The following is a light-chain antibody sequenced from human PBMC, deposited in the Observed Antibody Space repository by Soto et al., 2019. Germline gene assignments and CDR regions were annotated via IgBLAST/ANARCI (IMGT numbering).Light chain of an antibody. J-gene: IGLJ7*01. CDR1: SSDVGPYNL. CDR3: CSYAGSSMFV. V-gene: IGLV2-23*02. CDR2: EVV. Sequence: QSALTQPASVSGSPGQSITISCTGSSSDVGPYNLVSWYQHHPGKAPKLMISEVVKRPSGVSNRFSGSKSGNTASLTISGLQAEDAADYYCCSYAGSSMFVFGGGTQLTVL.